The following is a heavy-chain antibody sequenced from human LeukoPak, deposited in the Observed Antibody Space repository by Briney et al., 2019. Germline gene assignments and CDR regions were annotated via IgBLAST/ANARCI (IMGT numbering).Heavy chain of an antibody. V-gene: IGHV5-51*01. D-gene: IGHD6-6*01. J-gene: IGHJ6*03. CDR1: GYSFTSYW. Sequence: GESLKISCKGSGYSFTSYWIGWVRQMPGKGLEWMGIIYPGDSDTRYSPSFQGQVTISADKSISTAYLQWSSLKASDTAMYYCARAVYSSSSSYYYYYMDVWGKGTTVTVSS. CDR3: ARAVYSSSSSYYYYYMDV. CDR2: IYPGDSDT.